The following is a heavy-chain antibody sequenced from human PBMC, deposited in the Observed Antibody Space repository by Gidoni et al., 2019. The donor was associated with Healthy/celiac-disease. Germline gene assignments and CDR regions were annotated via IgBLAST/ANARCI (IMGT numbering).Heavy chain of an antibody. J-gene: IGHJ4*02. Sequence: QVQLVASGGGVVQPGRSLRLSCAASGFTFSSYGMHWVRQAPGKGREWVAVISYDGSNKYYADSGKGRFTIARDNSKNTLYLQMNSLRAEDTAVYDCARETGYYDRSGYGYWGQGTLVTGSS. CDR1: GFTFSSYG. CDR2: ISYDGSNK. CDR3: ARETGYYDRSGYGY. V-gene: IGHV3-30*03. D-gene: IGHD3-22*01.